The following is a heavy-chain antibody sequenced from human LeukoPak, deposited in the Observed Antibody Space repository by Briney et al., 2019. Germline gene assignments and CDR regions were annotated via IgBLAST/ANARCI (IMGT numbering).Heavy chain of an antibody. J-gene: IGHJ6*03. CDR1: GYTFTSYD. CDR2: MNPNSGNT. V-gene: IGHV1-8*03. Sequence: GASVKVSCKASGYTFTSYDINWVRQATGQGLEWMGWMNPNSGNTGYAQKFQGRVTITRNTSISTAYMELSSLRSEDTAVYYCAREDRGYSSGWPELDYYYYMDVWGKGTTVTISS. D-gene: IGHD6-19*01. CDR3: AREDRGYSSGWPELDYYYYMDV.